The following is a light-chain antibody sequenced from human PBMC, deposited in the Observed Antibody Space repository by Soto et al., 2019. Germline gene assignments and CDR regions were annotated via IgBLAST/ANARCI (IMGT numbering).Light chain of an antibody. Sequence: DIQMTQSPSTRSASLGDRVTITCRASQSISSWLAWYQQKPGKAPKLLIYDASSLESGVPSRFSGSGSGTEFTLTISSLQPDDFATYYCQQYNSWWTFGQGTKVDIK. CDR3: QQYNSWWT. CDR1: QSISSW. V-gene: IGKV1-5*01. CDR2: DAS. J-gene: IGKJ1*01.